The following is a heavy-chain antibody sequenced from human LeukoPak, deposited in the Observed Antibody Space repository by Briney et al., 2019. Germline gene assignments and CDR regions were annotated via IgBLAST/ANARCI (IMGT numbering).Heavy chain of an antibody. Sequence: GGSLRLSCAASGFTFSSYEMNWVRQAPGKGLAWVASVKSDGAGTHYADSVKGRFTISRDNSKNILYLQMNSLRAEDTAIYYCARCTTASIGWCNWLDPWGQGTLVTVSS. D-gene: IGHD2-21*01. CDR3: ARCTTASIGWCNWLDP. J-gene: IGHJ5*02. CDR2: VKSDGAGT. V-gene: IGHV3-23*01. CDR1: GFTFSSYE.